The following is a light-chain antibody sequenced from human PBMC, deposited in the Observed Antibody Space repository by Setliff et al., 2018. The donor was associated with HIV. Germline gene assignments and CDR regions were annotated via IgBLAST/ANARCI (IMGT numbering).Light chain of an antibody. CDR1: NSGSKS. Sequence: SYELTQPPSVSVAPGKTARITCGGNNSGSKSVHWYQQKPGQAPVLVVYDDNDRPSGIPERFSDSNSGNTATLTISRVEAGDEADYYCQVWDGNSDHYVFGTGTQLTVL. CDR2: DDN. CDR3: QVWDGNSDHYV. J-gene: IGLJ1*01. V-gene: IGLV3-21*03.